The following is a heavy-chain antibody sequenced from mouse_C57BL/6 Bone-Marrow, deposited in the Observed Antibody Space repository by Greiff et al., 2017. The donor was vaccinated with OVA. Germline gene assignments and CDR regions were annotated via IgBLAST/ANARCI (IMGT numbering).Heavy chain of an antibody. CDR3: ARSYYGSNYFDY. CDR2: INPSRGYT. J-gene: IGHJ2*01. V-gene: IGHV1-7*01. D-gene: IGHD1-1*01. Sequence: VKLMESGAELAKPGASVKLSCKASGYTFTSYWMHWVKQRPGQGLEWIGYINPSRGYTKYNQKFKDKATLTADKSSSTVYMQLSSLTYEDSAVYYCARSYYGSNYFDYWGQGTTLTVSS. CDR1: GYTFTSYW.